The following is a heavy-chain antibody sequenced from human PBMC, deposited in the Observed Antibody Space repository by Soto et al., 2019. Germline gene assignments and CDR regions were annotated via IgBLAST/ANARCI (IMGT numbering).Heavy chain of an antibody. V-gene: IGHV5-51*01. CDR1: GYRLSSYW. Sequence: REALTLSCTGSGYRLSSYWIGWVRPIPGKGLEWMGVIYPGDSDTKYSPAFQGQVTISADKSINTAYLQWSSLKASDSAMYYCARRGMVSSSDRFFDSWGQGTLVTVSS. D-gene: IGHD3-10*01. CDR2: IYPGDSDT. J-gene: IGHJ4*02. CDR3: ARRGMVSSSDRFFDS.